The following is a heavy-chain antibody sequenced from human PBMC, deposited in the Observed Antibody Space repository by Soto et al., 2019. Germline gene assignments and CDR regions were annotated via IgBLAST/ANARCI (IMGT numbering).Heavy chain of an antibody. CDR2: IWYDGSNK. Sequence: QVQLVESGGGVVQPGRSLRLSCAASGFTFSSYGMHWVRQAPGKGLEWVAVIWYDGSNKYYADSVKGRFTISRDNSKNTLYLQMNSLRAEDTAVYYCARDQGCELLSGMDVWGQGTTVTVSS. CDR1: GFTFSSYG. D-gene: IGHD1-26*01. CDR3: ARDQGCELLSGMDV. J-gene: IGHJ6*02. V-gene: IGHV3-33*01.